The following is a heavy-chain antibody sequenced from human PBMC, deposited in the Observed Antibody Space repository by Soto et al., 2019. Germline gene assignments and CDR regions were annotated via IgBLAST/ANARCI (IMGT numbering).Heavy chain of an antibody. CDR3: ARGRITMVRGAIYYPGWFDP. CDR2: ISAYNGNT. D-gene: IGHD3-10*01. CDR1: GYTFTSYG. V-gene: IGHV1-18*04. J-gene: IGHJ5*02. Sequence: ASVKVSCKASGYTFTSYGISWVRQAPGQGLEWMGWISAYNGNTNYAQKLQGRVTMTTDTSTSTAYMELRSLRSDDTAVYYCARGRITMVRGAIYYPGWFDPWGQGTLVTVSS.